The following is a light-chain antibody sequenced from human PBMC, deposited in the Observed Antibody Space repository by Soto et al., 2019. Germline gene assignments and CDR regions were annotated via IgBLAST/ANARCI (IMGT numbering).Light chain of an antibody. CDR1: ISNIGSNA. Sequence: QSVLTQPPSASGTPGQTVTISCSGTISNIGSNAVNWYQQVPGTAPKLLMYKNDQRPSGVPDRFSGSKSGTSASLAVSGLQSEDEDDYYCAAWDDRLTAVLFGGGTKLTVL. J-gene: IGLJ2*01. CDR2: KND. V-gene: IGLV1-44*01. CDR3: AAWDDRLTAVL.